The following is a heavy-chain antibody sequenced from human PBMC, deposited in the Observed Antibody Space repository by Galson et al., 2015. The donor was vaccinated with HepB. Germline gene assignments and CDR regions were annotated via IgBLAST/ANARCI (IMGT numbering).Heavy chain of an antibody. V-gene: IGHV1-69*13. CDR2: IIPIFGTA. CDR1: GGTFSSYA. D-gene: IGHD2-15*01. Sequence: SVKVSCKASGGTFSSYAISWVRQAPGQGLERMGGIIPIFGTANYAQKFQGRVTITADESTSTAYMELSSLRSEDTAVYYCARGGHVVVVAADPYNWFDLWGQGTLVTVSS. CDR3: ARGGHVVVVAADPYNWFDL. J-gene: IGHJ5*02.